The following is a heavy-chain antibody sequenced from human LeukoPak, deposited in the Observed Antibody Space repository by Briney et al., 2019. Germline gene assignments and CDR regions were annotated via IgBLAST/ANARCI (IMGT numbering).Heavy chain of an antibody. J-gene: IGHJ4*02. Sequence: GGSLRLSCVGSTFTFSDYGMHWVRQAPGKGLEWVANINHDGSEKYYVDSVKGRFTISRDNAKNSLYLQMNSLRAEDAAFYYCARGVGGADYWGQGTLVTVSS. CDR2: INHDGSEK. V-gene: IGHV3-7*01. D-gene: IGHD2-21*01. CDR3: ARGVGGADY. CDR1: TFTFSDYG.